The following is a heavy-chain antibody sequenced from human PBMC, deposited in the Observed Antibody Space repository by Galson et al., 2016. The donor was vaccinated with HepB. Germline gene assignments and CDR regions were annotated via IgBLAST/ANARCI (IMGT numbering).Heavy chain of an antibody. V-gene: IGHV3-74*01. CDR3: ARVGWSSVTGYTNFDY. CDR1: GFTFSSYW. Sequence: SLRLSCAASGFTFSSYWMHWVRQAPGKGLVWVSRINGDGSSTTYADSVKGRFTISRDNAKNTLYLQMNSLRAEDTAVYYCARVGWSSVTGYTNFDYWGQGSLVTVSS. D-gene: IGHD3-9*01. CDR2: INGDGSST. J-gene: IGHJ4*02.